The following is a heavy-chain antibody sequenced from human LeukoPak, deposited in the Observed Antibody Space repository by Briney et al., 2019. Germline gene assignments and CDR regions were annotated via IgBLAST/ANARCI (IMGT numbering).Heavy chain of an antibody. D-gene: IGHD2-2*02. J-gene: IGHJ6*02. V-gene: IGHV1-69*04. CDR3: ASCSSTSCYISGYHYYGMDV. CDR2: IIPILGIA. CDR1: GGTFSSYA. Sequence: SVKVSCKASGGTFSSYAISWVRQAPGQVLEWMGRIIPILGIANYAQKFQGRVTITADKSTSTAYMELSSLRSEDTAVYYCASCSSTSCYISGYHYYGMDVWGQGTTVTVSS.